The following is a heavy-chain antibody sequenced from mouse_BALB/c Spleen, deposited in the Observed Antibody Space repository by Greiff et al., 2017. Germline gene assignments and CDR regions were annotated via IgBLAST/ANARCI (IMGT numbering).Heavy chain of an antibody. D-gene: IGHD2-14*01. CDR2: INPSTGYT. CDR3: ARRYDEAY. CDR1: GYTFTSSW. Sequence: QVQLQQSGAELARPGASVKMSCKASGYTFTSSWMHWVKQRPGQGLEWIGYINPSTGYTEYNQKFKDKATLTADKSSSTAYMQLSSLTSEDSAVYYCARRYDEAYWGQGTLVTVSA. J-gene: IGHJ3*01. V-gene: IGHV1-4*01.